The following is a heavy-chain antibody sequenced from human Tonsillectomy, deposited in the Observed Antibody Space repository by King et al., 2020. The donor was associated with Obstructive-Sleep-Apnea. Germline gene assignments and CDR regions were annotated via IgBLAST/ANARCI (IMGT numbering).Heavy chain of an antibody. Sequence: QLVQSGGGVVQPGRSLRLSCAASGFSFSSFGMHWVRQAPDKGLEWVTFISYDGSKKYFADSVKGRFTISRDNSKKTLYLQMNSLRPEDTAVYYCAKDRGYSYGLQIDFWGQGTLVTVSS. D-gene: IGHD5-18*01. V-gene: IGHV3-30*18. CDR2: ISYDGSKK. CDR1: GFSFSSFG. J-gene: IGHJ4*02. CDR3: AKDRGYSYGLQIDF.